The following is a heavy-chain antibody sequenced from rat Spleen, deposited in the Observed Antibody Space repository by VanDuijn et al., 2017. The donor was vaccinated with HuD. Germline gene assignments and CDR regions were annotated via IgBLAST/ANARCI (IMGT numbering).Heavy chain of an antibody. CDR1: GFTFSSYW. D-gene: IGHD1-2*01. J-gene: IGHJ4*01. CDR2: ISPDGGST. Sequence: EVQLVETGGGLVHPGESLKLSCVASGFTFSSYWMFWIRQAPGEGLEWLSSISPDGGSTYYPDSMKGRFTISRDNEENTVYLQMNSLRSEDTATYFCGKDMNYFSTYPFYLMGAWGQGTSVTVSS. CDR3: GKDMNYFSTYPFYLMGA. V-gene: IGHV5-58*01.